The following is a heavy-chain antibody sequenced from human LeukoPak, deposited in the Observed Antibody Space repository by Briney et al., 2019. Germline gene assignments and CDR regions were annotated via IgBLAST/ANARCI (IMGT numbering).Heavy chain of an antibody. Sequence: TSETLSLTCTVSGGSISNYYWSWVRQPPGKGLEWIGYIYYSGSTTYNPSLKRRVTISVHTSKNQFSLNLNAVTAADTAVYYCARRTYFDLWGRGTLVTVSS. CDR2: IYYSGST. CDR3: ARRTYFDL. V-gene: IGHV4-59*08. CDR1: GGSISNYY. J-gene: IGHJ2*01.